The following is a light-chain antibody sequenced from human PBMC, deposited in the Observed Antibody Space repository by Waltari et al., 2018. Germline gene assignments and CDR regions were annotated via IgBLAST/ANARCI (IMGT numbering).Light chain of an antibody. V-gene: IGKV1-5*03. CDR3: QQYNSYPFT. J-gene: IGKJ3*01. Sequence: DIEMTQSPSTLSASVGDRVTITCRASQSINSWLAWYQQKPGKAPKVLIYKASSLESGVPSRFSGSGSGTEFTLTISSLRPDDFATYYCQQYNSYPFTFGPGTKVDIQ. CDR2: KAS. CDR1: QSINSW.